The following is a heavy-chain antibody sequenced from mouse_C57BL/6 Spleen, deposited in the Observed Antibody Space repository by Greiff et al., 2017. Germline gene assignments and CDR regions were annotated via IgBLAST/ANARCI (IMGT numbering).Heavy chain of an antibody. V-gene: IGHV1-52*01. D-gene: IGHD2-5*01. CDR1: GYTFTSYW. CDR2: IDPSDSET. J-gene: IGHJ1*03. CDR3: ARAYYSNYRYFDV. Sequence: QVQLQQPGAELVRPGSSVKLSCKASGYTFTSYWMHWVKQRPIQGLEWIGNIDPSDSETHYNQKFKDKATLTVDKSSSTAYMQLSSLTSEDSAVYYCARAYYSNYRYFDVWGTGTTVTVSS.